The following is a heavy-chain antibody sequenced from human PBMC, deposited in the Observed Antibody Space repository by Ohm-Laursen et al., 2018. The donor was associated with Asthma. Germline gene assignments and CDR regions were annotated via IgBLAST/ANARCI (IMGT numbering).Heavy chain of an antibody. CDR3: ARGGHYDYVWEKNWFDP. V-gene: IGHV3-30*12. CDR2: ISYDGSNK. Sequence: SLRLSCAAVGFTFRSYGMYWVRQAPGKGLEWVAVISYDGSNKYYADSVKGRFTISRDNSKNTLYLQMNSLRAEDTAVYYCARGGHYDYVWEKNWFDPWGQGTLVTVSS. J-gene: IGHJ5*02. D-gene: IGHD3-16*01. CDR1: GFTFRSYG.